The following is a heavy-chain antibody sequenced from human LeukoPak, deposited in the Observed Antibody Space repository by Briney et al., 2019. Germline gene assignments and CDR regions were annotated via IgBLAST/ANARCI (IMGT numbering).Heavy chain of an antibody. CDR2: ISGGGDAI. CDR1: GFTFSRYP. J-gene: IGHJ4*02. CDR3: ARVWGDYSNTDY. V-gene: IGHV3-48*01. D-gene: IGHD4-11*01. Sequence: PGXXXXLSCAASGFTFSRYPMIWVRQAPGKGLECISYISGGGDAIHYADSVKGRFTFSRDNAKNSLYLQMNSLRAEDTAVYYCARVWGDYSNTDYWGQGTLVTVSS.